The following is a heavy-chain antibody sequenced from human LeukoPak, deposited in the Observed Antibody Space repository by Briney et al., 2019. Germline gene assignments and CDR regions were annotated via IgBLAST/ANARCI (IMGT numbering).Heavy chain of an antibody. CDR1: GGSFSGYY. Sequence: SETLSLTCAVYGGSFSGYYWSWIRQPPGKGLEWIGETNHSGSTNYNPSLKSRVTISVDTSKNQFSLKLSSVTAADTAVYYCARGNYYDSSGYYFDDYWGQGTLVTVSS. J-gene: IGHJ4*02. CDR2: TNHSGST. CDR3: ARGNYYDSSGYYFDDY. V-gene: IGHV4-34*01. D-gene: IGHD3-22*01.